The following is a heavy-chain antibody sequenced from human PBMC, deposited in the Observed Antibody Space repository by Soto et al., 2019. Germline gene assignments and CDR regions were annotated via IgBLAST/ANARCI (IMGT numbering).Heavy chain of an antibody. J-gene: IGHJ4*02. D-gene: IGHD1-26*01. CDR1: GFTFSNYG. Sequence: EVQLLESGVGLVQPGGSLRLSGAASGFTFSNYGMSWVREAPGKGLEWVSALPEIGTNTYYADSVKGRFTISRDNSKNTLFLQINNLRAGDTAVYYCAKKSGVGATWYFDYWGQGTLVTVSS. CDR3: AKKSGVGATWYFDY. CDR2: LPEIGTNT. V-gene: IGHV3-23*01.